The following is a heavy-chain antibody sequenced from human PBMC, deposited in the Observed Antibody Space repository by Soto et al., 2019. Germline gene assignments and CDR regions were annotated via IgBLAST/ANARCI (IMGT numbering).Heavy chain of an antibody. Sequence: PSETLSLTCTVSGGSISSSSYYWGWIRQPPGKGLEWIGSIYYSGSTYYNPSLKSRVTISVDTSKNQFSLKLSSVTAADTAVYYCARHEEAGDYYYYMDVWGKGTTVTVSS. J-gene: IGHJ6*03. V-gene: IGHV4-39*01. D-gene: IGHD3-10*01. CDR3: ARHEEAGDYYYYMDV. CDR1: GGSISSSSYY. CDR2: IYYSGST.